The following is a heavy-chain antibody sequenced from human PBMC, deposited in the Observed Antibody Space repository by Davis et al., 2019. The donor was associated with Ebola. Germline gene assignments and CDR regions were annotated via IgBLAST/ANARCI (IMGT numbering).Heavy chain of an antibody. V-gene: IGHV6-1*01. CDR2: TYYNSKWYN. J-gene: IGHJ6*02. D-gene: IGHD3-10*01. CDR3: VRGWFRSGMDV. CDR1: GDTVSRIDGA. Sequence: HSQTLSLTCDTSGDTVSRIDGAWNWIRQSPSRGLEWLGRTYYNSKWYNDYAVSVKSRITVNPDTSKNQFSLILNSVTPEDTAIYYCVRGWFRSGMDVWGQGTTVTVSS.